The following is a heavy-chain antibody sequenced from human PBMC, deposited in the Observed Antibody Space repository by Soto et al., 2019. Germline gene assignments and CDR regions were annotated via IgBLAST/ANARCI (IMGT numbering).Heavy chain of an antibody. CDR3: ARSPQYSSGWYGHYYFDY. CDR2: LYYSGST. Sequence: QLQLQESGPGLVKPSETLSLTCTVSGGSISSSSYYWGWIRQPPGKGLEWIGRLYYSGSTYYHPSLKSRGTISVDTYKTQFSLKLSSVTAADTAVYYCARSPQYSSGWYGHYYFDYWGQGTLVTVSS. CDR1: GGSISSSSYY. J-gene: IGHJ4*02. V-gene: IGHV4-39*01. D-gene: IGHD6-19*01.